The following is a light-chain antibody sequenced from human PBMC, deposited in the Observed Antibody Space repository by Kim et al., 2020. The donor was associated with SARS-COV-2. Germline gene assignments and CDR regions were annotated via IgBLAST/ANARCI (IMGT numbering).Light chain of an antibody. CDR2: GNS. CDR1: SSNIGAGYD. CDR3: QSYDSSLSGYV. Sequence: QSVTIPCTGRSSNIGAGYDVHWYQQLPTTAPKLLMYGNSNRPSGVPDRFSGSKSGTSASLAITGLQAEDEADYYCQSYDSSLSGYVFGTGTKVTVL. J-gene: IGLJ1*01. V-gene: IGLV1-40*01.